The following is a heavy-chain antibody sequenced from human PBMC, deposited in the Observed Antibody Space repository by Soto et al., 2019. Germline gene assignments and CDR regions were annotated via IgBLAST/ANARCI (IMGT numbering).Heavy chain of an antibody. CDR1: GGSTTSSSYY. CDR3: ARETGENWTYEAH. V-gene: IGHV4-39*07. Sequence: SETLSLTCSVSGGSTTSSSYYWGFIRQPAGKGLEWIGRITINGNTQKNPSFKSRVTMSIDTSRNHFSLNLQSATAADTALYYCARETGENWTYEAHWGPGTLVTVSS. J-gene: IGHJ1*01. D-gene: IGHD1-7*01. CDR2: ITINGNT.